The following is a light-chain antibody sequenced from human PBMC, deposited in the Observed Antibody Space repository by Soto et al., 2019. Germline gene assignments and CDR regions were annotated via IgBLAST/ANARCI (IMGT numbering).Light chain of an antibody. Sequence: QPVLTQSPSASASLGASVKLTCTLSSGHSSYAIAWHQKQPEKGPRKLMKLNSDGSHSKGDGIPDRFSGSSSGAERQLTISSLQSEHEADCYCQTWGAGIQGVFGGGTKLTVL. CDR1: SGHSSYA. CDR3: QTWGAGIQGV. CDR2: LNSDGSH. J-gene: IGLJ2*01. V-gene: IGLV4-69*01.